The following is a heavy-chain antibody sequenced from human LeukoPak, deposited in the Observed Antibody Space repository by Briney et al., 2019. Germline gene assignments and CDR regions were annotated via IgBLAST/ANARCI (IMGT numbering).Heavy chain of an antibody. V-gene: IGHV4-59*01. Sequence: SETLALMCAVSGGSIRNYYGMWIRQPPGKGLEWMGDFHYSGSIYYNPSLRRRGTISVDPSKNQCSLQLPSVAAADTAVYYCATGSSYPPGELPYWGQGTLATVSS. D-gene: IGHD3-22*01. CDR2: FHYSGSI. CDR3: ATGSSYPPGELPY. CDR1: GGSIRNYY. J-gene: IGHJ4*02.